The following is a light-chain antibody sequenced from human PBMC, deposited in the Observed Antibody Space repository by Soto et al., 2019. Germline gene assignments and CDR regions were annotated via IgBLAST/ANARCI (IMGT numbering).Light chain of an antibody. CDR1: SSDVGGYNY. Sequence: QSVLTQPSSLSGSPGQSITISRPGTSSDVGGYNYVSWYQQHPGKAPKLMIYDVSNRPSGVSNRFSGSKSGNTASLTISGLQAEDEADYYCSSYTSSSTVVFGGGTQLTVL. CDR2: DVS. CDR3: SSYTSSSTVV. V-gene: IGLV2-14*01. J-gene: IGLJ2*01.